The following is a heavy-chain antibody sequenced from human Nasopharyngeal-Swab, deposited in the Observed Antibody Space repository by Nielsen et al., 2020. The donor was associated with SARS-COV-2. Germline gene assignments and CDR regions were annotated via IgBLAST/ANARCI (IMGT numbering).Heavy chain of an antibody. Sequence: SETLSLTCTVSGGSINRYYWTWIRRPPGKGLEWIAYVNYSGYPDYNPSLKSRVTISLDKSKNQFSLRLISVTAADTAMYFCARAKTLGPFDSWGQGTLVTVSS. CDR1: GGSINRYY. CDR2: VNYSGYP. V-gene: IGHV4-59*12. J-gene: IGHJ4*02. CDR3: ARAKTLGPFDS. D-gene: IGHD1-26*01.